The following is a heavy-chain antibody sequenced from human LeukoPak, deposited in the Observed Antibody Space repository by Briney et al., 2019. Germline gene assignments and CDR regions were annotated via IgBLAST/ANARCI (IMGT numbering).Heavy chain of an antibody. Sequence: SETLSLTCTVSGGSISSYYWSWIRQPPGKGLEWIGEINHSGSTNYNPSLKSRVTISVDTSKNQFSLKLSSVTAADTAVYYCARGRLRGYYGSGRPFDYWGQGTLVTVSS. CDR2: INHSGST. V-gene: IGHV4-34*01. D-gene: IGHD3-10*01. CDR3: ARGRLRGYYGSGRPFDY. CDR1: GGSISSYY. J-gene: IGHJ4*02.